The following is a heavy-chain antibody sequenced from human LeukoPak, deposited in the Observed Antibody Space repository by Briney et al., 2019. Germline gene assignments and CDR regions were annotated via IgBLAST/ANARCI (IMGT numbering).Heavy chain of an antibody. CDR3: AREGKLTGYFGGLGFNY. D-gene: IGHD6-19*01. J-gene: IGHJ4*01. V-gene: IGHV4-59*01. Sequence: SGTLSLTCTVSGGSISSYYWSWIRQPPGKGLEWIGNIDYSGNIIHSPALKSRLTMSVDTSKNQFFLNLTSVTAADTAVYYCAREGKLTGYFGGLGFNYWGPGILVTVSS. CDR2: IDYSGNI. CDR1: GGSISSYY.